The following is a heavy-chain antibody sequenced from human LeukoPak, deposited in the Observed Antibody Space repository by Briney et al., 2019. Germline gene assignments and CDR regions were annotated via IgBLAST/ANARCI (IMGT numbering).Heavy chain of an antibody. CDR3: TTDAPTSSGSGFFDH. V-gene: IGHV3-15*01. CDR1: GFTFNNAW. J-gene: IGHJ4*02. D-gene: IGHD1-14*01. CDR2: IKSKTYGETT. Sequence: WGSLRLSCAASGFTFNNAWLSWVRQAPGKGLEWLGRIKSKTYGETTDYGAPVKGRFTISRDDSKNTLYLQMHSLKIEDSAVYYCTTDAPTSSGSGFFDHWGQGTLVTVSS.